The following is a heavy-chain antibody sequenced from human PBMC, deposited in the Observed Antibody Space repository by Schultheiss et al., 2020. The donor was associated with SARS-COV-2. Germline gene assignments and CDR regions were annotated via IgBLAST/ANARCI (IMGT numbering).Heavy chain of an antibody. CDR2: INPNSGGT. J-gene: IGHJ6*03. D-gene: IGHD2-21*02. CDR3: ARGGSDPTSYYYYYMDV. V-gene: IGHV1-8*02. CDR1: GYTFTSYG. Sequence: ASVKVSCKASGYTFTSYGISWVRQAPGQGLEWMGWINPNSGGTNYAQKFQGRVTMTRNTSISTAYMEMSSLRSEDTAVYYCARGGSDPTSYYYYYMDVWGKGTTVTVSS.